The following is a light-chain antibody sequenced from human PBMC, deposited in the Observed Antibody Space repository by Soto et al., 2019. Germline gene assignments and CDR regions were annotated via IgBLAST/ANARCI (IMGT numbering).Light chain of an antibody. Sequence: QSALTEPASVSGSPGQSITISCTGTSSDVGGYNYVSCYQQHPGKAPKLMIYDVSNRPSGVSNRFSGSKSGNTASLTISGLQAEDEADYYYSSYTSSSTPYVFGTGTKLTVL. CDR3: SSYTSSSTPYV. CDR1: SSDVGGYNY. CDR2: DVS. V-gene: IGLV2-14*01. J-gene: IGLJ1*01.